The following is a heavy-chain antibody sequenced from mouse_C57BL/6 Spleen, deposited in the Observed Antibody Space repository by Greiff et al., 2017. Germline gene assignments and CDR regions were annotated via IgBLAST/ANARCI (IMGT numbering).Heavy chain of an antibody. V-gene: IGHV1-15*01. CDR2: IDPETGGT. CDR3: TRNHGSSLGY. D-gene: IGHD1-1*01. CDR1: GYTFTDYE. Sequence: QVQLKESGAELVRPGASVTLSCKASGYTFTDYEMHWVKQTPVHGLEWIGAIDPETGGTAYNQKFKGKAILTADKSSSTAYMELRSLTSEDSAVYYCTRNHGSSLGYWGQGTTLTVPS. J-gene: IGHJ2*01.